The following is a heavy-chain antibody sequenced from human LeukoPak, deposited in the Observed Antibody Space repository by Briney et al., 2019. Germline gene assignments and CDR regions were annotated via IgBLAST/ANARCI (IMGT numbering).Heavy chain of an antibody. CDR3: ARAHDAITFLEWLPHNWFDP. D-gene: IGHD3-3*01. V-gene: IGHV1-2*02. Sequence: ASVKVSCKASGYTFTGYYMHWVRQAPGQGLEWVGWINPNSGGTNYAQKFQGRVTMTRDTSISTAYMELSRLRSDDTAVYYCARAHDAITFLEWLPHNWFDPWGQGTLVTVSS. CDR1: GYTFTGYY. CDR2: INPNSGGT. J-gene: IGHJ5*02.